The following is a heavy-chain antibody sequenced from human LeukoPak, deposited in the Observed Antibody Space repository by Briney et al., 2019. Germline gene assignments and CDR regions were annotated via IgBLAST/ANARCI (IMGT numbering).Heavy chain of an antibody. D-gene: IGHD7-27*01. V-gene: IGHV3-53*05. CDR2: IYSDGTT. CDR3: AKDRSWGMNSAEY. Sequence: PGGSLRLSCAASGFTVSTNCMSWVRQAPGMGLEWVSIIYSDGTTYYADSVKGRFTISRDNSNNTLYLQMNSLRPEDTAVYFCAKDRSWGMNSAEYWGQGTLVTVSS. CDR1: GFTVSTNC. J-gene: IGHJ4*01.